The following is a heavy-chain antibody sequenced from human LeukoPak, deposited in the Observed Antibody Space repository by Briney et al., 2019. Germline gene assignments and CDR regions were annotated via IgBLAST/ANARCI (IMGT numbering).Heavy chain of an antibody. J-gene: IGHJ4*02. Sequence: ASVKVSCKASGYTFTGYYMHWVRQAPGQGLEWMGCINPNSGGTNYAQKFQGRVTITRDTSISTAYMELSRLRSDDTAVYYCARGYCSGGSCYFIFDYWGQGTLVTVSS. CDR2: INPNSGGT. D-gene: IGHD2-15*01. V-gene: IGHV1-2*02. CDR3: ARGYCSGGSCYFIFDY. CDR1: GYTFTGYY.